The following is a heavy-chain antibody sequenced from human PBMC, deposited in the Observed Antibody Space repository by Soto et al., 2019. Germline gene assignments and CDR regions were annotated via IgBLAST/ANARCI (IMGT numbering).Heavy chain of an antibody. D-gene: IGHD5-12*01. V-gene: IGHV4-59*01. CDR2: IYYSGST. CDR1: GGSISSYY. CDR3: ARVREYSGYAIDY. Sequence: PSETLSLTCTVSGGSISSYYWSWIRQPPGKGLEWIGYIYYSGSTNYNPSLKSRVTISVDTSKNQFSLKLSSVTAADTAVYYCARVREYSGYAIDYWGQGTLVTVSS. J-gene: IGHJ4*02.